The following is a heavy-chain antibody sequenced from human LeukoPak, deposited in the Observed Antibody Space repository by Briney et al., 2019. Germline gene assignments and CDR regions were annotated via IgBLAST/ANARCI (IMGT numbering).Heavy chain of an antibody. V-gene: IGHV4-39*01. D-gene: IGHD3-10*01. CDR2: IYYSGST. Sequence: SETLSLTCTVSGGSISSSSYYWGWIRQPPGKGLEWIGSIYYSGSTYYNPYVKSRFTISVDTSKNQFSLKLSSVTAADTAVYYCARPRAGFGELSYYYYMDVWGKGTTVTVSS. J-gene: IGHJ6*03. CDR3: ARPRAGFGELSYYYYMDV. CDR1: GGSISSSSYY.